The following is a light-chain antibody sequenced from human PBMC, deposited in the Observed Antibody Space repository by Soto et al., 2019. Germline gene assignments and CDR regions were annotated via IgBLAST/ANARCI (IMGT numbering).Light chain of an antibody. J-gene: IGLJ2*01. CDR3: SSYTSSSTPV. CDR2: DVS. V-gene: IGLV2-14*01. CDR1: SSDVGLYNY. Sequence: QSALTQPASVSGSPGQSITISCTGTSSDVGLYNYVSWYQQHPGKAPKLMIYDVSNRPSGVSNRFSGSKSGNTASLTISGLQAEDEADYYCSSYTSSSTPVFGGGTKVTVL.